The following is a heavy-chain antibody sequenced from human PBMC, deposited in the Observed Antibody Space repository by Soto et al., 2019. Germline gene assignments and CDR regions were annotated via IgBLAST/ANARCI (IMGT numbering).Heavy chain of an antibody. V-gene: IGHV4-30-2*01. D-gene: IGHD6-6*01. CDR2: IYHSGST. Sequence: SETLSLTCAVSGGSISSGGYSWSWIRQPPGKGLEWIGYIYHSGSTYYNPSLKSRVTISVDRSKNQFSLKLSSVTAADTAVYYCARVSGRSSSCFDYWGQGTLVTVSS. CDR3: ARVSGRSSSCFDY. J-gene: IGHJ4*02. CDR1: GGSISSGGYS.